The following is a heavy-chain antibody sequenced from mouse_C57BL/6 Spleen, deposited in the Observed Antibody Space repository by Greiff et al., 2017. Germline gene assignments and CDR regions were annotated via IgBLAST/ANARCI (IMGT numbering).Heavy chain of an antibody. CDR1: GYTFTSYG. CDR2: IYPRSGNT. J-gene: IGHJ3*01. CDR3: ARRDEGPFAY. V-gene: IGHV1-81*01. Sequence: VQLQESGAELARPGASVKLSCKASGYTFTSYGISWVKQRTGQGLEWIGDIYPRSGNTYYNEKFKGKATLTADKSSSTAYMELRSLTSEDSAVYFCARRDEGPFAYWGQGTLVTVSA.